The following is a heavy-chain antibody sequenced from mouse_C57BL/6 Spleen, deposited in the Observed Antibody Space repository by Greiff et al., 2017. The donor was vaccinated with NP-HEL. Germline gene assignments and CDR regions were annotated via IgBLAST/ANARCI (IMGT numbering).Heavy chain of an antibody. D-gene: IGHD2-5*01. Sequence: QVQLQQSGAELARPGASVKLSCKASGYTFTSYGISWVKQRTGKGLEWIGEIYPRSGNTYYNEKFKGKATLTADKSSSTAYMELRSLTSEDSAVYFCARDYSNYDYAMDYWGQGTSVTVSS. CDR1: GYTFTSYG. V-gene: IGHV1-81*01. J-gene: IGHJ4*01. CDR3: ARDYSNYDYAMDY. CDR2: IYPRSGNT.